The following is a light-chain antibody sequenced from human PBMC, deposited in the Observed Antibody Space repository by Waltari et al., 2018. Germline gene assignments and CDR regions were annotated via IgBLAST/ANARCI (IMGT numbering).Light chain of an antibody. CDR3: CSYAAPGWV. V-gene: IGLV2-23*01. Sequence: QSALTQPASVSGSPGQSITISCTGTSSDVGSYNLVSWYQQHPGKAPKLMLYEGSKRPSGVSNRFSGSKSGNTASLTISGLQAEDEADYYCCSYAAPGWVFGGGTKLTVL. CDR2: EGS. CDR1: SSDVGSYNL. J-gene: IGLJ3*02.